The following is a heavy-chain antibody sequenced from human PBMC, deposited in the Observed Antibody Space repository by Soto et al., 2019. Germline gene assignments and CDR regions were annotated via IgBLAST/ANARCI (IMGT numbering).Heavy chain of an antibody. Sequence: QVQLVQSGAEVKKPGASVKVSCKASGYTFASYAISWMRQAPGQGLEWMGWISAYNGNTNYAQKLQGRVTMTTDTATSTAYMALRSLRSDYTAVYYCAGDPPPPDYWGQGSLVTVSS. CDR1: GYTFASYA. V-gene: IGHV1-18*01. CDR3: AGDPPPPDY. CDR2: ISAYNGNT. J-gene: IGHJ4*02.